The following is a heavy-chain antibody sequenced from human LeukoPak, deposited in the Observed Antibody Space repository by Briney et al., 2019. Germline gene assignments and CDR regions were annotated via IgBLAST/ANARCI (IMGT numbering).Heavy chain of an antibody. CDR2: ISSSGSTI. J-gene: IGHJ6*03. D-gene: IGHD3-10*01. V-gene: IGHV3-48*03. CDR3: ARVLPTMVRGNTSYYYYYYMDV. CDR1: GFTFSSYE. Sequence: GGSLRLSCAASGFTFSSYEMNWVRQAPGKGLEWVSYISSSGSTIYYADSVKGRFTIPRDNAKNSLYLQMNSLRAEDTAVYYCARVLPTMVRGNTSYYYYYYMDVWGKGTTVTISS.